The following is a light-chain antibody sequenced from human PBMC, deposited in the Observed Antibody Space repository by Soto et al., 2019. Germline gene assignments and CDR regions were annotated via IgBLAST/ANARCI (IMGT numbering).Light chain of an antibody. J-gene: IGKJ4*01. V-gene: IGKV3-20*01. Sequence: EIVLTQSPGTLSLSPGERATLSCRASQSVSSSLLAWYQQKPGQAPRLLIYGASSRATGIPDRFSGSGSGTDFTLTSSRLEPEDVAVYYCQQYGSSPLTFGGGTKVEIK. CDR1: QSVSSSL. CDR3: QQYGSSPLT. CDR2: GAS.